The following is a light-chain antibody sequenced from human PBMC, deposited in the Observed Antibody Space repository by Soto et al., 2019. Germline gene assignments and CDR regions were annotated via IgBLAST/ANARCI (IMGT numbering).Light chain of an antibody. CDR3: QQRSQWPPMT. Sequence: TQSPSTLSASVGDRVTITCRASQSISSWLAWYQQKPGQAPRLLIYGASSRATGIPDRFSGSGSGTDFTLTISRLEPEDFAVYYCQQRSQWPPMTFGQGTRLEIK. CDR2: GAS. J-gene: IGKJ5*01. V-gene: IGKV3D-20*02. CDR1: QSISSW.